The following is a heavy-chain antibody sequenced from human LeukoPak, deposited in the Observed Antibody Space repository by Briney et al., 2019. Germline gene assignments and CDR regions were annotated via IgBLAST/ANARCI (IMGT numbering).Heavy chain of an antibody. CDR1: GYTFTSYY. Sequence: EASVKVSFKASGYTFTSYYMHWVRQAPGQGLEWMGIINTSGGSTTYAQKFQGRVSFTRDTSTSTVYLEVSSLRSEDTAVYYCARSQGGNTLWFDPWGQGTLVTVSS. D-gene: IGHD4-23*01. V-gene: IGHV1-46*01. J-gene: IGHJ5*02. CDR3: ARSQGGNTLWFDP. CDR2: INTSGGST.